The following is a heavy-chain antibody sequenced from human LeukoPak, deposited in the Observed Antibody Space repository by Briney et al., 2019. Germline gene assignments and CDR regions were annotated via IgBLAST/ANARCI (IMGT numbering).Heavy chain of an antibody. CDR2: INYSGST. CDR1: GGSISSSSCY. J-gene: IGHJ4*02. CDR3: ARQWEWSSGFHFDF. D-gene: IGHD3-3*01. Sequence: KTSETLSLTCTVSGGSISSSSCYWGWIPQPPGKGLEWIGSINYSGSTYYNPSLQSRVTMSVDTSKNQFSLKLSSVTAADTAVYFCARQWEWSSGFHFDFWGQGALVTVSS. V-gene: IGHV4-39*01.